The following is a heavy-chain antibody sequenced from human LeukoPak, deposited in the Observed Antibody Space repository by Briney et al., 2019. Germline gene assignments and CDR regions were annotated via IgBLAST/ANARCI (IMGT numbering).Heavy chain of an antibody. D-gene: IGHD2-8*01. CDR2: ISGDGSIT. J-gene: IGHJ4*02. V-gene: IGHV3-74*01. CDR1: GFTFSTYW. CDR3: AKDRWTNELDYFDY. Sequence: GSLRLSCVASGFTFSTYWVHWVRQAPGEGLVWVSRISGDGSITNYADSVKGRFTISRDNAKNTLYLQMNSLRAEDTAVYYCAKDRWTNELDYFDYWGQGTLVTVSS.